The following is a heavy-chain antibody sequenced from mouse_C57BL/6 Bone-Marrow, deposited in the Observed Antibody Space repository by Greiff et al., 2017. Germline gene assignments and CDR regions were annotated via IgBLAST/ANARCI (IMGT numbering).Heavy chain of an antibody. CDR3: ARVHLRLSFAY. CDR1: GYSITSGYY. D-gene: IGHD3-2*02. Sequence: EVKLMESGPGLVKPSQSLSLTCPVAGYSITSGYYWNWIRQFPGNKLEWMGYISYDGSHNYNQSLKNRISIPRDTSKNQFFLKLNSVTTEDTATDYCARVHLRLSFAYWGQGTLVTVSA. CDR2: ISYDGSH. J-gene: IGHJ3*01. V-gene: IGHV3-6*01.